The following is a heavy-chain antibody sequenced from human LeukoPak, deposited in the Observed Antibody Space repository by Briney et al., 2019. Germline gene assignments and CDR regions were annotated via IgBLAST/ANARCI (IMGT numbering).Heavy chain of an antibody. Sequence: SQTLSLTCAVSGGSIGSGGYSWSWIRQPPGKGLEWIGYIYHSGSTYYNPSLKSRVTISVDRSKNQFSLKLSSVTAADTAVHYCAREDGDSGSWFDPWGQGTLVTVSS. J-gene: IGHJ5*02. CDR2: IYHSGST. V-gene: IGHV4-30-2*01. CDR1: GGSIGSGGYS. CDR3: AREDGDSGSWFDP. D-gene: IGHD4-17*01.